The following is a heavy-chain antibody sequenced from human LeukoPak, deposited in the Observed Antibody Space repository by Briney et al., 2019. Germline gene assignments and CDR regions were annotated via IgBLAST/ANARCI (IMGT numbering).Heavy chain of an antibody. J-gene: IGHJ4*02. Sequence: GASVKVSCKASGGTFSSYAISWVRQAPGQGLEWMGWISAYNGNTNYAQKFQGRVTMTRDTSTSTVYMELSSLRSEDTAVYYCARDFTSSSEINYYFDYWGQGTLVTVSS. CDR3: ARDFTSSSEINYYFDY. V-gene: IGHV1-18*01. CDR2: ISAYNGNT. CDR1: GGTFSSYA. D-gene: IGHD6-6*01.